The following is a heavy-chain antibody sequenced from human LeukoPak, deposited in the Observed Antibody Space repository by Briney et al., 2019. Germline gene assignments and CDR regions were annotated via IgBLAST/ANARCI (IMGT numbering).Heavy chain of an antibody. CDR3: ARVSWQLVFDY. J-gene: IGHJ4*02. Sequence: GGSLRLSCAASGFTFSSYEMKWVRQAPGKGLEWVSYISSSGSTIYYADSVKGRFTISRDNAKNSLYLQMNSLRAEDTAVYYCARVSWQLVFDYWGQGTLVTVSS. D-gene: IGHD6-6*01. V-gene: IGHV3-48*03. CDR1: GFTFSSYE. CDR2: ISSSGSTI.